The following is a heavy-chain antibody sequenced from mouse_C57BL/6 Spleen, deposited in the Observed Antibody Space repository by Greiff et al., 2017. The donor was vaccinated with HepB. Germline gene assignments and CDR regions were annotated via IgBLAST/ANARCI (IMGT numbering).Heavy chain of an antibody. D-gene: IGHD1-1*01. V-gene: IGHV1-59*01. Sequence: QVQLQQPGAELVRPGTSVKLSCKASGYTFTSYWMHWVKQRPGQGLEWIGVIDPSDSYTNYNQKFKGKATLTVDTSSSTAYMQLSSLTSEDSAVYYCARERGNYSYYFDYWGQGTTLTVSS. CDR1: GYTFTSYW. J-gene: IGHJ2*01. CDR3: ARERGNYSYYFDY. CDR2: IDPSDSYT.